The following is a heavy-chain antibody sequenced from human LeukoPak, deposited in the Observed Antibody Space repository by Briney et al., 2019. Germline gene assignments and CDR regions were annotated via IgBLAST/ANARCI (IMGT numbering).Heavy chain of an antibody. Sequence: GGSLRLSCAASGFTFDDYAMHWVRQAPGNGLEWVSGISWNSGSIGYADSVKGRFTISRDNAKNSLYLQMNSLRAEDTALYYCAKDSVRSVTGDGYNFDYWGQGTLVTVSS. CDR1: GFTFDDYA. CDR2: ISWNSGSI. D-gene: IGHD7-27*01. J-gene: IGHJ4*02. CDR3: AKDSVRSVTGDGYNFDY. V-gene: IGHV3-9*01.